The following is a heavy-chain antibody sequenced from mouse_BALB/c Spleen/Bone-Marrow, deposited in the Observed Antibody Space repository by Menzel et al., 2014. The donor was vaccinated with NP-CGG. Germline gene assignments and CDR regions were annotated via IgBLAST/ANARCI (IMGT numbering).Heavy chain of an antibody. CDR3: ARGGWLRDAMDY. D-gene: IGHD2-2*01. J-gene: IGHJ4*01. CDR2: IYPGNVNT. Sequence: ESGPELVKPGASVRISCKASGYTFTSYYIHWVKPRPGQGLEWIGWIYPGNVNTKYNEKFKGKATLTADKSSSTAYMQLSSLTSEDSAVYFCARGGWLRDAMDYWGQGTSVTVSS. CDR1: GYTFTSYY. V-gene: IGHV1S56*01.